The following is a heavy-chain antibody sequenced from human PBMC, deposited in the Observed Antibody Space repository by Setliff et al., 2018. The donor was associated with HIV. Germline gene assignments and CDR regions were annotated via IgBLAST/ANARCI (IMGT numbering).Heavy chain of an antibody. Sequence: SETLSLTCTVSGGSISSGDCYWSWVRQHPGKGLEWIGYMYYSGSTYYNPSLKSRITISVDTSKNQFSLKLSSVTAADTAVYYCATWEGSFDYWGQGTLVTVSS. CDR1: GGSISSGDCY. J-gene: IGHJ4*02. CDR2: MYYSGST. V-gene: IGHV4-31*03. CDR3: ATWEGSFDY. D-gene: IGHD1-26*01.